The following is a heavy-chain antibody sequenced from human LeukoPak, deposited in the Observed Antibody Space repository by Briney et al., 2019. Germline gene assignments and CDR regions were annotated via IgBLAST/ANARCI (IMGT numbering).Heavy chain of an antibody. J-gene: IGHJ4*02. V-gene: IGHV3-23*01. Sequence: GGSLRLSCAASGFTFSSSAMSWVRQAPGKGLEWVSAISGSGGSTYYADSVKGRFTISRDNSKNTLYLQMNSLRAEDTAVYYCARNMITFGGVIVHFDYWGQGTLVTVSS. D-gene: IGHD3-16*02. CDR3: ARNMITFGGVIVHFDY. CDR1: GFTFSSSA. CDR2: ISGSGGST.